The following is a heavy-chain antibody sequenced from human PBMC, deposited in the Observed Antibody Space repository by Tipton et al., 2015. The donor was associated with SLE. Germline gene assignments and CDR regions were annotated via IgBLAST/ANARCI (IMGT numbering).Heavy chain of an antibody. D-gene: IGHD3-16*01. CDR1: GGSISSHY. CDR2: IYYSGST. J-gene: IGHJ3*02. V-gene: IGHV4-59*11. CDR3: ARGPWRIMITFGNGDAFDI. Sequence: LRLSCIVSGGSISSHYWTWIRQPPGKGLEWIGYIYYSGSTNYNPSLKSRVTISLDTSKNQFSLKLSSVTAADTAVYYCARGPWRIMITFGNGDAFDIWGQGTMVTVSS.